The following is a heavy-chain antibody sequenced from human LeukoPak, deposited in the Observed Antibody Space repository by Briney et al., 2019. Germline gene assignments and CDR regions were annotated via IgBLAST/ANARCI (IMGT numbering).Heavy chain of an antibody. CDR2: IYYSGST. V-gene: IGHV4-59*01. D-gene: IGHD5-12*01. Sequence: PSETLSLTCTVSGGSISSYYWSWIRQPPGKGLEWIGYIYYSGSTNYNPSLKSRVTISVDTSKNQFSPKLSSVTAADTAVYYCAREGHVATYFDHWGQGTLVTVSS. CDR1: GGSISSYY. CDR3: AREGHVATYFDH. J-gene: IGHJ4*02.